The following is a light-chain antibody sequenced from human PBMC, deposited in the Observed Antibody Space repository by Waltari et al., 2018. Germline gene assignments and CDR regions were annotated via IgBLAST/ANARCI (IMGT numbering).Light chain of an antibody. Sequence: SYELTQPPSVSVSPGQTASMTCSGDRLGDKYACWSQQKPGQSPVLVIYQDTKRHSRVPERFPGSKSRNTATLTISVTQAMDEADYYCQAWDSTTANYVFGPGTKMTVL. J-gene: IGLJ1*01. CDR1: RLGDKY. V-gene: IGLV3-1*01. CDR3: QAWDSTTANYV. CDR2: QDT.